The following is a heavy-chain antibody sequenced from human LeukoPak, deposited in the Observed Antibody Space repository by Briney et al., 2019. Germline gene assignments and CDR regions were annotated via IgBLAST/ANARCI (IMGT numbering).Heavy chain of an antibody. D-gene: IGHD5-12*01. CDR3: ARARVVTSFMDV. V-gene: IGHV4-59*08. J-gene: IGHJ6*03. CDR2: IYYIGST. Sequence: SETLSLTCTVSGASISNYYWSWLRQPPGKGLEWIGYIYYIGSTNYSPSLKSRVTISVDTSKNQFSLNLSSVTAADTAVYYCARARVVTSFMDVWGKGTTVTVSS. CDR1: GASISNYY.